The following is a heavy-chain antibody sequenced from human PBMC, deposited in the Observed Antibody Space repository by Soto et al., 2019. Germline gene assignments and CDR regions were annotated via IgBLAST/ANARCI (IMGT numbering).Heavy chain of an antibody. D-gene: IGHD2-15*01. V-gene: IGHV4-34*01. J-gene: IGHJ6*02. CDR2: INHSGST. CDR1: GGSFSGYY. Sequence: SETLSLTCAVYGGSFSGYYWSWIRQPPGKGLEWIGEINHSGSTNYNPTLKRRVTISVDTSKNQFSLKLSSVTAADPAVYYCAAYCSGGSCYPGGYYYYGMDVWGQGTTVTVSS. CDR3: AAYCSGGSCYPGGYYYYGMDV.